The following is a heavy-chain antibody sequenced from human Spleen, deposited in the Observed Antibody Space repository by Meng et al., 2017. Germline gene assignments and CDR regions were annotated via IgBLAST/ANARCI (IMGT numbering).Heavy chain of an antibody. J-gene: IGHJ3*02. D-gene: IGHD4-17*01. V-gene: IGHV4-59*01. Sequence: SETLSLTCTVSGGSISSYYWSWIRQPPGKGLEWIGYIYYSGSTNYNPSLKSRVTISVDTSKNQFSLKLSSVTAADTAVYYCAGGVLIRSPFRSGDYGREDAFDIWGQGTMVTVSS. CDR1: GGSISSYY. CDR3: AGGVLIRSPFRSGDYGREDAFDI. CDR2: IYYSGST.